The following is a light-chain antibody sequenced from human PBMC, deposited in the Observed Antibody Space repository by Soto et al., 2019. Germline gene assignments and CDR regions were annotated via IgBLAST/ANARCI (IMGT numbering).Light chain of an antibody. CDR3: QQSYSTLT. V-gene: IGKV1-39*01. CDR1: QSISSY. CDR2: ASS. J-gene: IGKJ3*01. Sequence: DIQMTQSPSSLSASVGDRVTITCRASQSISSYLNWYQQKPGKAPKLLIYASSSFQSGVPSRFSGSGSGTDFTLTISSLKPEDFATYYCQQSYSTLTFGPGTKVDIK.